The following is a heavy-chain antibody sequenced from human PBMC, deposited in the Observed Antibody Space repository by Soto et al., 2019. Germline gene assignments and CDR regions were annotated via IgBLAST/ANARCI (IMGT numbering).Heavy chain of an antibody. Sequence: GGSLRLSCAASGFTFSSYAMSWVRQAPGKGLEWVSAISGSGGSTYYADSVKGRFTISRDNSKNTLYLQMNSLRAEDTAVYYCAKGGDFWSGYLGWFDPWGQGTLVTVSS. CDR1: GFTFSSYA. V-gene: IGHV3-23*01. CDR2: ISGSGGST. CDR3: AKGGDFWSGYLGWFDP. D-gene: IGHD3-3*01. J-gene: IGHJ5*02.